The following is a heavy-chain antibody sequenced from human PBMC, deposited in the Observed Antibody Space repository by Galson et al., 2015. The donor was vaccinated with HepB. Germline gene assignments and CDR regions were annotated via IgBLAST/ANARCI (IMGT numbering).Heavy chain of an antibody. Sequence: TLSLTCTVSGGSISSGDYYWSWIRQPPGKGLEWIGYIYYSGSTYYNPSLKSRVTISVDTSKNQFSLKLSSVTAADTAVYYCAKYSNYDGDAFDIWGQGTMVTVSS. V-gene: IGHV4-30-4*01. CDR3: AKYSNYDGDAFDI. J-gene: IGHJ3*02. CDR2: IYYSGST. D-gene: IGHD4-11*01. CDR1: GGSISSGDYY.